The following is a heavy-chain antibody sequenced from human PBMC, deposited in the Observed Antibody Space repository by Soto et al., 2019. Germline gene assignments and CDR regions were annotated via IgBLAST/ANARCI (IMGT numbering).Heavy chain of an antibody. J-gene: IGHJ6*02. CDR2: IRSKAYGGTT. Sequence: GSLRLSCTASGFTFGDYAMSWVRQAPGKGLEWVGFIRSKAYGGTTVYAASVKGRFTISRDDSKSIAYLQMNSLKTEDTAVYYCTRERNYYYGMDVWGQGTTVTVS. CDR1: GFTFGDYA. CDR3: TRERNYYYGMDV. V-gene: IGHV3-49*04.